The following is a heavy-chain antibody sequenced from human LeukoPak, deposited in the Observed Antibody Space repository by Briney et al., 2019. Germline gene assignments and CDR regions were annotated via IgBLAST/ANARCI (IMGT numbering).Heavy chain of an antibody. V-gene: IGHV4-4*07. CDR1: GGSISSYY. CDR3: AAASSDYYFKTDY. Sequence: SETLSLTCTVSGGSISSYYWNWIRQPAGKGLEWIGRLYTSGSTNYNPSLRSRVTMSVDTSKNQLSLKLSSVTAADTAVYYCAAASSDYYFKTDYWGQGTLVTVSS. CDR2: LYTSGST. J-gene: IGHJ4*02. D-gene: IGHD3-22*01.